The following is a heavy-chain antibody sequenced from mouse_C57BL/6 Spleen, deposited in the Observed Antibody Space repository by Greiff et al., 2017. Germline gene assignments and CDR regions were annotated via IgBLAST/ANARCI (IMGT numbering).Heavy chain of an antibody. CDR3: TCDGYYLDY. Sequence: EVKLMESGGGLVQPGGSMKLSCVASGFTFSNYWMNWVRQSPEKGLEWVAQIRLKSDNYATHYAESVKGRFTISRADSKSSVYLQMNNLRAEDTGIYYCTCDGYYLDYWGQGTTLTVSS. CDR2: IRLKSDNYAT. D-gene: IGHD2-3*01. V-gene: IGHV6-3*01. CDR1: GFTFSNYW. J-gene: IGHJ2*01.